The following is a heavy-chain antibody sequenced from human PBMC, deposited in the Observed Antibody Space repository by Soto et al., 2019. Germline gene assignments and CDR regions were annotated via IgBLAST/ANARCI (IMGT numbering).Heavy chain of an antibody. V-gene: IGHV4-31*03. Sequence: TLSLTCTLFCNSITSACYYWSWIRHLPGKGLEWIGYIYDTESAYYNPSLKSRVSISMDTSENHFAMRLTSVTAADSAVYYCARASSSSSAADYWGQGLQVTVS. CDR2: IYDTESA. CDR1: CNSITSACYY. CDR3: ARASSSSSAADY. D-gene: IGHD6-6*01. J-gene: IGHJ4*02.